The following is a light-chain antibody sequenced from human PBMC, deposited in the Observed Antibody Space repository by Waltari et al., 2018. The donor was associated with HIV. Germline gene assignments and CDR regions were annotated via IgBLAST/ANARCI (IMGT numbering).Light chain of an antibody. CDR3: NSYAGSNNWV. CDR1: SSDVGGSKY. CDR2: EVN. J-gene: IGLJ3*02. Sequence: QSALTQPPSASGSPGQSVTISCTGTSSDVGGSKYVSWYQQHPGKAPTLMIYEVNKRPSGVPDRFSGSNAANTASLTVSGLQADDEADYYCNSYAGSNNWVFGGGTKLTVL. V-gene: IGLV2-8*01.